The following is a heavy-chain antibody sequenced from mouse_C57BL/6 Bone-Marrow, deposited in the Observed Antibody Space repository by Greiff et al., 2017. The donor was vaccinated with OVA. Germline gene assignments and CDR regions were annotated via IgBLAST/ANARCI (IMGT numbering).Heavy chain of an antibody. D-gene: IGHD2-4*01. CDR2: IDPSDSYT. V-gene: IGHV1-59*01. Sequence: QVQLKQPGAELVRPGTSVKLSCKASGYTFTSYWMHWVKQRPGQGLEWIGVIDPSDSYTNYNQKFKGKATLTVDTSSSTAYMQLSSLTSEDSAVYYGRAYDYYWAMDYWGQGTSVTVSS. CDR1: GYTFTSYW. CDR3: RAYDYYWAMDY. J-gene: IGHJ4*01.